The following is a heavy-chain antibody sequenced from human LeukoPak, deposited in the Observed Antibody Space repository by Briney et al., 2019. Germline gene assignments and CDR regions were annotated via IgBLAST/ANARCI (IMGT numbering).Heavy chain of an antibody. D-gene: IGHD3-9*01. J-gene: IGHJ6*02. CDR3: AKDLATGYSSYYYGMDV. CDR2: ISGSGGST. Sequence: GGSLRLSGAASGFTFSSYAMSWVRQAPGKGLEWVSAISGSGGSTYYADSVKGRFTISRDNSKNTLYLQMNSLRAEDTAVYYCAKDLATGYSSYYYGMDVWGQGTTVTVSS. CDR1: GFTFSSYA. V-gene: IGHV3-23*01.